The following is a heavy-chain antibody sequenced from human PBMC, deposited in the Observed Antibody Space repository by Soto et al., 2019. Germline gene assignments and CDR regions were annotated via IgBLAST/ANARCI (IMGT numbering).Heavy chain of an antibody. J-gene: IGHJ4*01. D-gene: IGHD2-15*01. CDR3: SRVRILPTPYSLDY. CDR1: GFTFSDHY. V-gene: IGHV3-72*01. CDR2: IRNRRNGYTT. Sequence: EVLLVESGGGLIQPGRSLRLSCAAFGFTFSDHYMDWVRQAPGKGLEWVGRIRNRRNGYTTEYAASVNGRFTISRDDSQNSLFLQLPRLKTAAPAVYHCSRVRILPTPYSLDYWGQGTLVTVSS.